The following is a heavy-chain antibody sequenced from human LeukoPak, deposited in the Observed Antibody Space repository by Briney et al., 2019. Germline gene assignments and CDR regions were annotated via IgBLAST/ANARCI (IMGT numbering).Heavy chain of an antibody. CDR2: ISSGSSTI. Sequence: GGSLRLSCAASGFTFSSYSLNWVRQAPGKGLEWVSYISSGSSTIYYADSMKGRFTISRDNAKNSLFLQMNSLRDEDTAVYYCARDVFGGTYFDYWGQGTLVTASS. J-gene: IGHJ4*02. CDR1: GFTFSSYS. D-gene: IGHD2-15*01. CDR3: ARDVFGGTYFDY. V-gene: IGHV3-48*02.